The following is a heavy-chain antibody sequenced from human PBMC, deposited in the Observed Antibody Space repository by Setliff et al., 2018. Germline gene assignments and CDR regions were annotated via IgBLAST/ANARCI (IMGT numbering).Heavy chain of an antibody. Sequence: SETLSLTCTVSGGSISSSNWWSWVRQPPGKGLEWIGEIYHSGSTNYNPSLKSRVTISVDKSKNQFSLKLSSVTAADTAVYYCAREGLTIFGVVIRRNYFDYWGQGTLVTVSS. CDR1: GGSISSSNW. D-gene: IGHD3-3*01. V-gene: IGHV4-4*02. CDR2: IYHSGST. J-gene: IGHJ4*02. CDR3: AREGLTIFGVVIRRNYFDY.